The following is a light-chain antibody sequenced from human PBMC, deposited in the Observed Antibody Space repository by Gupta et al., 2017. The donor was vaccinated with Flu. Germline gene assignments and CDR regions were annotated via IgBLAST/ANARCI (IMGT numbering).Light chain of an antibody. Sequence: DIQMTQSPSSMSASVGDRVTITCRASQSINSYLNWYQQKPGKAPKLLIFAASSLQSGVPSTFSGSGSGTDFTLTISSLQPEDFATYYCQQTQSAPFTFGQGTELEI. J-gene: IGKJ2*01. CDR3: QQTQSAPFT. CDR1: QSINSY. V-gene: IGKV1-39*01. CDR2: AAS.